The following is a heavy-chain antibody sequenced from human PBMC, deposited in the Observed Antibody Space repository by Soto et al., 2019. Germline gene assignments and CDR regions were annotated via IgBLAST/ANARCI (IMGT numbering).Heavy chain of an antibody. CDR1: GGSISSYY. Sequence: SETLSLTCTVSGGSISSYYWSWIRQPPGKGLEWIGYIYYSGSTNYNPSLKSRVTISVDTSKNQFSLKLSSVTAADTAVYYCARGRGRIAAAGIYYFDYWGQGTLVTVSS. V-gene: IGHV4-59*01. CDR3: ARGRGRIAAAGIYYFDY. D-gene: IGHD6-13*01. CDR2: IYYSGST. J-gene: IGHJ4*02.